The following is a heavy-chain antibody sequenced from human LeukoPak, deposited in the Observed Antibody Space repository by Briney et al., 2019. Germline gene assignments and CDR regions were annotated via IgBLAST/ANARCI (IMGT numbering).Heavy chain of an antibody. CDR3: ARNSHYYDSSGFNY. J-gene: IGHJ4*02. Sequence: PSETLPLTCAVYGGSFSGYYWSWIRQPPGKGLEWIGEINHSGSTNYNPSLKSRVTISIDTSKNQFSLKLSSVTAADTAVYYCARNSHYYDSSGFNYWGQGTLVTVSS. V-gene: IGHV4-34*01. CDR1: GGSFSGYY. D-gene: IGHD3-22*01. CDR2: INHSGST.